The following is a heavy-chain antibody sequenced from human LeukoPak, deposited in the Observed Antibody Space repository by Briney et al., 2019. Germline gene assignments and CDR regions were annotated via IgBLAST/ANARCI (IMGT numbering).Heavy chain of an antibody. Sequence: GGSLRLSCAASGFTFSSFAMSWVRQAPGKGLEWVSAISGSGLSTYYADSVKGRFTISRDKTKNTLYLQMNSLRAEDTALYYCAKQTGGNCYSAFDSWGQGTLVTVSS. CDR3: AKQTGGNCYSAFDS. CDR1: GFTFSSFA. D-gene: IGHD2-21*02. CDR2: ISGSGLST. V-gene: IGHV3-23*01. J-gene: IGHJ4*02.